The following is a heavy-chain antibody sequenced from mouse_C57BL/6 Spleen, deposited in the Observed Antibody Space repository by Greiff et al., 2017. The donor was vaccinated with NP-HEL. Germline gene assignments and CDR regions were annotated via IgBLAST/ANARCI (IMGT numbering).Heavy chain of an antibody. CDR2: IHPNSGST. CDR3: ARDGMIRGAMDY. Sequence: QVQLKQPGAELVKPGASVKLSCKASGYTFTSYWMHWVKQRPGQGLEWIGMIHPNSGSTNYNEKFKSKATLTVDKSSSTAYMQLSSLTSEDSAVYYCARDGMIRGAMDYWGQGTSVTVSS. J-gene: IGHJ4*01. D-gene: IGHD2-3*01. V-gene: IGHV1-64*01. CDR1: GYTFTSYW.